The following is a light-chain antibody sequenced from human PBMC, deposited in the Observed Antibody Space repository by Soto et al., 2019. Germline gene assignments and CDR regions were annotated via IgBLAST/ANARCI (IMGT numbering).Light chain of an antibody. CDR2: LAS. CDR1: QRMSSY. V-gene: IGKV1-39*01. J-gene: IGKJ2*01. CDR3: QQSYSTPYT. Sequence: DIQMTQSPSSLSASVGDRVTITCRASQRMSSYLNWYQQRPGEAPKLLISLASSLQGGVPSRFSGSRSGTDFALTISSLQPEDFATYYCQQSYSTPYTFGQGTILEIK.